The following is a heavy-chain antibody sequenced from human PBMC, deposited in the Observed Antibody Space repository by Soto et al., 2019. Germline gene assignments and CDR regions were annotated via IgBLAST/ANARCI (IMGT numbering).Heavy chain of an antibody. CDR3: ARGEEDIVVVPSWFDP. J-gene: IGHJ5*02. D-gene: IGHD2-2*01. CDR2: IIPIFGTA. Sequence: QVQLVQSGAEVKKPGSSVKVSCKASGGTFSSYAISWVRQAPGQGLEWMGGIIPIFGTANYGQKSQGRVTITADESTSTAYMELSSLRSEDTAVYYCARGEEDIVVVPSWFDPWGQGTLVTVSS. V-gene: IGHV1-69*01. CDR1: GGTFSSYA.